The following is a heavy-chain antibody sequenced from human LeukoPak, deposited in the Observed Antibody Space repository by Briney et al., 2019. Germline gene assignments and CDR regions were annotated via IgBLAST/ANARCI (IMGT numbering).Heavy chain of an antibody. D-gene: IGHD2-2*01. CDR3: AKDGPAAIHYYYYGMDV. J-gene: IGHJ6*02. CDR2: ISYDGSNK. CDR1: GFTFSSYG. Sequence: GRSLRLSCAASGFTFSSYGMHWVRHAPGKGLEWVAVISYDGSNKYYADSVKGRFTISRDNSKNTLYLQMNSLRAEDTAVYYCAKDGPAAIHYYYYGMDVWGQGTTVTVSS. V-gene: IGHV3-30*18.